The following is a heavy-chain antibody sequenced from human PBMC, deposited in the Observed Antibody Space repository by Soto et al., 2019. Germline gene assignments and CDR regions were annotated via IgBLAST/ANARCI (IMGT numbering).Heavy chain of an antibody. V-gene: IGHV2-5*02. CDR1: GFSLSTSGVG. CDR3: VHSKLVVATSIVYYFAY. CDR2: VYWDDDK. J-gene: IGHJ4*02. D-gene: IGHD2-21*02. Sequence: QITLKESGPTLVKPTQTLALTCTFSGFSLSTSGVGVGWIRQPPGKALDWLALVYWDDDKRYSPSLKSRLTLTKDTSQNQVVLTMTNVDPVDTATYYCVHSKLVVATSIVYYFAYWGQGTLVTVSS.